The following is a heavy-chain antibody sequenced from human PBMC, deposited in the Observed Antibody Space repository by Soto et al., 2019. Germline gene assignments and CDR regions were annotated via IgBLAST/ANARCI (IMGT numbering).Heavy chain of an antibody. V-gene: IGHV3-74*01. CDR3: ARDLSGNTTPYFDL. D-gene: IGHD1-7*01. Sequence: GGSLRLSCAASGFAFSSYWMHWVCQTPGKGPVWVSRIYNDGRRPGYADSGKGRFTISRDNAKNTLYLQMSSLTVEDTAVYYCARDLSGNTTPYFDLWGQGTLVTVSS. J-gene: IGHJ4*02. CDR1: GFAFSSYW. CDR2: IYNDGRRP.